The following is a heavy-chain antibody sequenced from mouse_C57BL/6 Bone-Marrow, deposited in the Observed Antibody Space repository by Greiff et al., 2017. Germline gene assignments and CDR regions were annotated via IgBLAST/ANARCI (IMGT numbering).Heavy chain of an antibody. D-gene: IGHD3-3*01. CDR3: ARRGLGRRAYYYAMDY. J-gene: IGHJ4*01. CDR1: GYAFTNYL. Sequence: QVQLKESGAELVRPGTSVKVSCKASGYAFTNYLIEWVKQRPGQGLEWIGVINPGSGGTNYNEKFKGKATLTADKSSSTAYMQLSSLTSEDSAVYFCARRGLGRRAYYYAMDYWGQGTSVTVSS. V-gene: IGHV1-54*01. CDR2: INPGSGGT.